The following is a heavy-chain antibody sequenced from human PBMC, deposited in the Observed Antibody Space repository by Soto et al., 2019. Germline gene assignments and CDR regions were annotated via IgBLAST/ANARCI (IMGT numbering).Heavy chain of an antibody. CDR1: GGSFSGYY. J-gene: IGHJ5*02. CDR3: ERRYNWNYGWFDP. V-gene: IGHV4-34*01. CDR2: INHSVST. Sequence: XATLSLTCAVYGGSFSGYYWSWIRQPPGKGLEWIGEINHSVSTNYNPSLKSRVTISVDTSKNQFSLKLSSVTAADTAVYYCERRYNWNYGWFDPWGQGTLVTVSS. D-gene: IGHD1-7*01.